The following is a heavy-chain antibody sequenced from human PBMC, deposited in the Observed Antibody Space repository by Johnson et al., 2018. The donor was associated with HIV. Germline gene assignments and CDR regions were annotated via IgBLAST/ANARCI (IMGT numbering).Heavy chain of an antibody. CDR2: ISGGST. V-gene: IGHV3-11*06. J-gene: IGHJ3*02. D-gene: IGHD3-10*01. CDR1: GFTFSDYY. CDR3: AKDAGTYHPFDAFDI. Sequence: QVQLVESGGGLVKPGGSLKLSCATSGFTFSDYYMSWIRQAPGKGLEWLSYISGGSTYYADSRKGRFTISRDNSKNTLHLQMNSLRAEDTAIYYCAKDAGTYHPFDAFDIWGQGTMVTVSS.